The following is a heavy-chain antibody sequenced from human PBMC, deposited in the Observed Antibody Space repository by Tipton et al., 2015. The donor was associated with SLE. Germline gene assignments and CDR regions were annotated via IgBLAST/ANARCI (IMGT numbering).Heavy chain of an antibody. Sequence: SLRLSCAASRFTFSTYGMRWVRQSPEKGLEWVSSISGSDGSTYYADSVKGRFTISRDNSKNTLYLQMNSLRAEDTAVYYCTREGRHGYNYGDYWGQGTLVTVSS. CDR1: RFTFSTYG. J-gene: IGHJ4*02. CDR3: TREGRHGYNYGDY. CDR2: ISGSDGST. V-gene: IGHV3-23*01. D-gene: IGHD5-24*01.